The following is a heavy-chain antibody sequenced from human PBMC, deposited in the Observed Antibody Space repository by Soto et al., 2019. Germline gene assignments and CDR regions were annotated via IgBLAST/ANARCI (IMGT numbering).Heavy chain of an antibody. J-gene: IGHJ6*03. CDR2: ISAYNGNT. V-gene: IGHV1-18*01. CDR1: GYTFTSYG. Sequence: ASVKVSCKASGYTFTSYGISWVRQAPGQGLEWMGWISAYNGNTNYAQKLQGRVTMTTDTSTSTAYMELRSLRSDDTAVYYCARATRGWDIVVVPAAPTNYYYYMDVWGKGTTVTVSS. CDR3: ARATRGWDIVVVPAAPTNYYYYMDV. D-gene: IGHD2-2*01.